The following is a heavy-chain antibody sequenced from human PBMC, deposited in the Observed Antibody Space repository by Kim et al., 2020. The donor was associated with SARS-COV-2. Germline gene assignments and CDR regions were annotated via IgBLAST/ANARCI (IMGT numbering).Heavy chain of an antibody. J-gene: IGHJ6*02. V-gene: IGHV4-59*13. Sequence: SETLSLTCTVSGGSLNYYYWSWVRQPPGKGLEFIGYIVNSGNTNYNPSLKSRVTISQDMSKNQVSLKLTSVTAADTAVYYCARSPVVIDYFDYGMDVWGQGTTVTVSS. CDR3: ARSPVVIDYFDYGMDV. CDR2: IVNSGNT. D-gene: IGHD2-21*01. CDR1: GGSLNYYY.